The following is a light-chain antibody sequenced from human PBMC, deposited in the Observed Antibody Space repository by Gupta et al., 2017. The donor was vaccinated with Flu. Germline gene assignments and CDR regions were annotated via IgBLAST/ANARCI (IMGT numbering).Light chain of an antibody. J-gene: IGKJ3*01. Sequence: DIQMTQSPSTLSASVGDRVTVTCRASQSISTWLAWYQQRPGKAPKLLIYKASSLESGVPSRFSGTGSGTEFTLTISSLQPDDFATYYCRHENNSPLTFGHGTKVDIK. V-gene: IGKV1-5*03. CDR3: RHENNSPLT. CDR1: QSISTW. CDR2: KAS.